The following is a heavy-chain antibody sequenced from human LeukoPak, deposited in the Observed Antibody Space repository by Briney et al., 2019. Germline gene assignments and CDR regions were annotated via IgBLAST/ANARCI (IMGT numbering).Heavy chain of an antibody. CDR1: GFTFSSYS. D-gene: IGHD2-15*01. CDR3: ARVGGSGGSPFDY. CDR2: ISSSSSYI. V-gene: IGHV3-21*01. Sequence: GGSLRLSCAASGFTFSSYSMNWVRQAPGKGLEWVSSISSSSSYIYYADSVKGRFTISRDNAKNSLYLQMNSLRAEDTAVYYCARVGGSGGSPFDYWGQGTLVTVSS. J-gene: IGHJ4*02.